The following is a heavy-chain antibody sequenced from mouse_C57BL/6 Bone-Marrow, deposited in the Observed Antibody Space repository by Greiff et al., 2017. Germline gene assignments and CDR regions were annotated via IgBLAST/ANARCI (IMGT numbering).Heavy chain of an antibody. D-gene: IGHD1-1*01. CDR3: ARDGYYGSSDVRYFDY. CDR1: GFTFSSYA. CDR2: ISDGGSYT. V-gene: IGHV5-4*01. Sequence: DVKLVESGGGLVKPGGSLKLSCAASGFTFSSYAMSWVRQTPEKRLEWVATISDGGSYTYYPDNVKGRFTSSRDNAKNNLYLQMSHLKSEDTAMYYCARDGYYGSSDVRYFDYWGQGTTLTVSS. J-gene: IGHJ2*01.